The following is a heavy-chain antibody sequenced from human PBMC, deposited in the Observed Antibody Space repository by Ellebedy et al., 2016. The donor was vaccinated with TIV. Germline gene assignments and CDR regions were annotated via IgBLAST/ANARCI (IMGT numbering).Heavy chain of an antibody. CDR1: GFTFSSYS. CDR2: ISSSSSYI. Sequence: GESLKISXAASGFTFSSYSMNWVRQAPGKGLEWVSSISSSSSYIYYADSVKGRFTISRDNAKNSLYLQMNSLRAEDTAVYYCARASGSGSYYWFDPWGQGTLVTVSS. D-gene: IGHD3-10*01. V-gene: IGHV3-21*01. CDR3: ARASGSGSYYWFDP. J-gene: IGHJ5*02.